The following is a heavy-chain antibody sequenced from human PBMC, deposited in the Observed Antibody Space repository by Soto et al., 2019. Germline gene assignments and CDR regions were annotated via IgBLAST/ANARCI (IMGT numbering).Heavy chain of an antibody. Sequence: PGGSLRLSCAASGFTFSSYAMSWVRQAPGKGLEWVSAISGSGGSTYYADSVKGRFTISRDNSKNTLYLQMNSLRAEDTAVYYCAKGPLWFGELYCDYWGQGTLVTVSS. D-gene: IGHD3-10*01. CDR2: ISGSGGST. CDR3: AKGPLWFGELYCDY. J-gene: IGHJ4*02. V-gene: IGHV3-23*01. CDR1: GFTFSSYA.